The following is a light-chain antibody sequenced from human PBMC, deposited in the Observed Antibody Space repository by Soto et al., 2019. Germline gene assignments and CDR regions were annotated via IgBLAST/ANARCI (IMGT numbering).Light chain of an antibody. CDR2: DAS. CDR3: QQYAYSPLN. Sequence: EIVLTQSPGTLSLSPGERATLSCRASRSVGNNYLAWYQQRPGQAPNLLIYDASSRATGIPDRISGSGSGTAFTLTITRLEPEDSAMYYCQQYAYSPLNFGGGTKVEIK. V-gene: IGKV3-20*01. J-gene: IGKJ4*01. CDR1: RSVGNNY.